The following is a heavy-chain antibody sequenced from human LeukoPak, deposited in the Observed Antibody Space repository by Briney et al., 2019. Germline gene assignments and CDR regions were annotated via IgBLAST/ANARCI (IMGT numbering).Heavy chain of an antibody. CDR2: K. Sequence: GRSLRLSCAASGFIFSNYGMHWVRQAPGKGLEWVAVKYYADSVKGRFTISRDNSKNTLYLQMNSLRAEDTAVYYCAREESSSWSGAFDIWGQGTMVTVSS. D-gene: IGHD6-13*01. CDR3: AREESSSWSGAFDI. V-gene: IGHV3-33*08. CDR1: GFIFSNYG. J-gene: IGHJ3*02.